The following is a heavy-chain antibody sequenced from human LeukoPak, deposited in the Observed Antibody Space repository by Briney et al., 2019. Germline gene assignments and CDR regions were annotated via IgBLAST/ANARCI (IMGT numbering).Heavy chain of an antibody. Sequence: GGSLRLSCAASEFTFSRYWMTWVRQAPGKGLEWVANIKQDGSEIYYMDAVKGPFTSSRDNAKNSLYLQMNSLRAEDTAVYYCARDLWAQKLPHRYFDYWGQGTLVTVSS. CDR2: IKQDGSEI. D-gene: IGHD6-13*01. CDR3: ARDLWAQKLPHRYFDY. J-gene: IGHJ4*02. V-gene: IGHV3-7*05. CDR1: EFTFSRYW.